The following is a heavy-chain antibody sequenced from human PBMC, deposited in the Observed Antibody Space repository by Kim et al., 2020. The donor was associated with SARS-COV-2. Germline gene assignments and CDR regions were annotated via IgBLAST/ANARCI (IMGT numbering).Heavy chain of an antibody. CDR1: GGSISSGGYY. CDR2: IYYSGST. Sequence: SETLSLTCTVSGGSISSGGYYWSWIRQHPGKGLEWIGYIYYSGSTYYNPSLKSRVTISVDTSKNQFSLKLSSVTAADTAVYYCAREDYSYMDVWGKGTTVTVSS. V-gene: IGHV4-31*03. CDR3: AREDYSYMDV. J-gene: IGHJ6*03.